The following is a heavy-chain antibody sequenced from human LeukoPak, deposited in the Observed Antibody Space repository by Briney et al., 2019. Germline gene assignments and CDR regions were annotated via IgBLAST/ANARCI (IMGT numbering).Heavy chain of an antibody. CDR2: IIPIFGTA. D-gene: IGHD3-3*01. J-gene: IGHJ3*02. CDR1: GGTFSSYA. CDR3: ASPLRFLEWLDDAFDI. Sequence: SVKVSCKASGGTFSSYAISWVRQAPGQGLEWMGGIIPIFGTAKYAQKFQGRVTITAGESTSTAYMELSSLRSEDTAVYYCASPLRFLEWLDDAFDIWGQGTMVTVSS. V-gene: IGHV1-69*13.